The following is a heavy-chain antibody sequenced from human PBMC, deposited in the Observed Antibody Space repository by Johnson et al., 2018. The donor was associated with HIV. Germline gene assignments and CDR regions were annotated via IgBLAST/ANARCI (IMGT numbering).Heavy chain of an antibody. Sequence: VQLVESGGGLVQSGGSLGLSCAATGFTFSIYWMAWVRQAPGKGLEWVANINQDGSENYYVDSVKGRFTISRDNAKHSLYLQVHSLRVEDTAVYYCARDVLGDGTYPPDAFDIWGQGTMVTVSS. J-gene: IGHJ3*02. CDR2: INQDGSEN. CDR3: ARDVLGDGTYPPDAFDI. CDR1: GFTFSIYW. D-gene: IGHD2-8*02. V-gene: IGHV3-7*05.